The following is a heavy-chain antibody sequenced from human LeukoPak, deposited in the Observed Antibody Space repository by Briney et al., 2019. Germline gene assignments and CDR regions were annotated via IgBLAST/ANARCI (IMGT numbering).Heavy chain of an antibody. V-gene: IGHV1-58*02. J-gene: IGHJ6*02. D-gene: IGHD1-1*01. CDR3: AAVLLERRDYYYYGMDV. CDR1: GFTFTSSA. Sequence: ASVKVSCKASGFTFTSSAMRWVRQARGQRLEWIGWIVVGSGNTNYAQKFQERVTITRDMSTSTAYMELSSLRSEDTAVYYCAAVLLERRDYYYYGMDVWGQGTTVTVSS. CDR2: IVVGSGNT.